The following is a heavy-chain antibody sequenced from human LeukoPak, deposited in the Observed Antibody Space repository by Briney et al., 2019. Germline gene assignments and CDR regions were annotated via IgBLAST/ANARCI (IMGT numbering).Heavy chain of an antibody. J-gene: IGHJ4*02. CDR1: GFTFSSYW. Sequence: PGGSLRLSCAASGFTFSSYWMSWVRQAPGKGLEWVANIKQDGSEKYYVDSVKGRFTISRDNAKNSLYLQMNSLRAEDTAVYYCARDQNYGDSPYFDYWGQGTLVTVSS. V-gene: IGHV3-7*01. CDR2: IKQDGSEK. D-gene: IGHD4-17*01. CDR3: ARDQNYGDSPYFDY.